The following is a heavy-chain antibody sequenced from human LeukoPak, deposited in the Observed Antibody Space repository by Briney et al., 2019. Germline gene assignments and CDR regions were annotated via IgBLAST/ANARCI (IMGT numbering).Heavy chain of an antibody. CDR2: IHSSGST. J-gene: IGHJ4*02. V-gene: IGHV4-59*11. Sequence: PSETLSLTCPVSNGSIRSHFWTWVRQPPGRGLEWIGYIHSSGSTTYNTSLKSRVSMSLDTSKNQFSLKLTSVTAADTAMFYCARLRPLLDQLLYFALYSWGQGTLVTVSS. D-gene: IGHD2-2*02. CDR3: ARLRPLLDQLLYFALYS. CDR1: NGSIRSHF.